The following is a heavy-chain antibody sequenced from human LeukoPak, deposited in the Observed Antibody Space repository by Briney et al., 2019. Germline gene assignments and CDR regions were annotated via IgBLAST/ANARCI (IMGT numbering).Heavy chain of an antibody. V-gene: IGHV5-51*01. J-gene: IGHJ4*02. Sequence: GESLQISCKGSGYSFTSCWIGWVRQMPGKGLEWMGVIYPGDSDTRYSPSFQGQVTISADKSISTAYLQWSSLKASDTAMYYCARSMVRGVITLDYWGQGTLVTVSS. D-gene: IGHD3-10*01. CDR3: ARSMVRGVITLDY. CDR1: GYSFTSCW. CDR2: IYPGDSDT.